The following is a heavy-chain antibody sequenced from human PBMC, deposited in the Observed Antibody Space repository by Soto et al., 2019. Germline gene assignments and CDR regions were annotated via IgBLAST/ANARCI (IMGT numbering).Heavy chain of an antibody. D-gene: IGHD2-2*01. J-gene: IGHJ6*02. Sequence: QVQLQESGPGLVKPSQTLSLTCTVSGGSISSGGYYWSWIRQHPGKGLEWIGYIYYSGSTYYNPSLKSRVTISVDTSKNQFSLKLSSVTAADTAVYYCARESYCSSTSCPYYYGMDVWGHGTTVTVSS. CDR3: ARESYCSSTSCPYYYGMDV. CDR2: IYYSGST. V-gene: IGHV4-31*03. CDR1: GGSISSGGYY.